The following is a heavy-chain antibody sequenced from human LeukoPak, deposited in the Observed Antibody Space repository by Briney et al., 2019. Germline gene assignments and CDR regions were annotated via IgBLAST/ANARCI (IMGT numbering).Heavy chain of an antibody. V-gene: IGHV3-23*01. CDR1: GFTFSSYA. CDR3: AKDRQGHDAFDI. Sequence: GGSLRLSCAASGFTFSSYAMSWVRQAPGKGLEWVSAISGSGGSTYYANSVKGRFTISRDNSKNTLYLQMNSLRAEDTAVYYCAKDRQGHDAFDIWGQGTMVTVSS. J-gene: IGHJ3*02. CDR2: ISGSGGST.